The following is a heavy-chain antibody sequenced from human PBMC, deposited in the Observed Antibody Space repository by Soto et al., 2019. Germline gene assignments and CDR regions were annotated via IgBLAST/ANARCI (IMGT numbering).Heavy chain of an antibody. CDR2: LYNTGST. V-gene: IGHV4-59*11. D-gene: IGHD2-21*02. CDR3: ARDLWGYCGVDCYTLDV. CDR1: CPPTKRHY. J-gene: IGHJ6*02. Sequence: SVTISLTPTICCPPTKRHYRRWCWPCPGKGLEWIGYLYNTGSTIYNPSLKSRVTISVDTSKNQFSLKMNSVTAADTAVYYFARDLWGYCGVDCYTLDVWGQGTTVT.